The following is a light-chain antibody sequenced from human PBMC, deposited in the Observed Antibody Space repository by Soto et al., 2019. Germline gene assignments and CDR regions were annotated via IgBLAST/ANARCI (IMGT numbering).Light chain of an antibody. CDR3: QQSYSPPIT. J-gene: IGKJ5*01. V-gene: IGKV1-39*01. Sequence: DIQRTQAPSSLSASVVGRVTITCRASHSISNYLNWYQYRPGKAPNLLIYAASSLQSGVPSRFSGSESGTDFTLTITSLEPEDSATYYCQQSYSPPITFGQGTRLEIK. CDR2: AAS. CDR1: HSISNY.